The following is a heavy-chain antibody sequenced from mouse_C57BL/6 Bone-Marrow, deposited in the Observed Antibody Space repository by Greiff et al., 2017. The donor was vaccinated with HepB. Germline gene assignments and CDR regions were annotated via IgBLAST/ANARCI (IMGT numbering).Heavy chain of an antibody. CDR2: IYPGSGNT. V-gene: IGHV1-76*01. Sequence: VQLQQSGAELVRPGASVKLSCKASGYTFTDYYINWVKQRPGQGLEWIARIYPGSGNTYYNEKFKGKATLTAEKSSSTAYMQLSSLTSEDSAVYFCAYGYDASYWYFDVWGTGTTVTVSS. CDR1: GYTFTDYY. CDR3: AYGYDASYWYFDV. J-gene: IGHJ1*03. D-gene: IGHD2-2*01.